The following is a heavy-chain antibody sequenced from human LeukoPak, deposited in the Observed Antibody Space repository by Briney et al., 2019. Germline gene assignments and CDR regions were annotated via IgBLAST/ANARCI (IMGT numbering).Heavy chain of an antibody. CDR2: IKQDGSEK. CDR3: ARDLGDFWSPFDY. D-gene: IGHD3-3*01. J-gene: IGHJ4*02. CDR1: GFTFSNAW. Sequence: PGGSLRLSCAASGFTFSNAWMSWVRQAPGKGLEWVANIKQDGSEKYYVDSVKGRFTISRDNAKNSLYLQMNSLRAEDTAVYYCARDLGDFWSPFDYWGQGTLVSVSS. V-gene: IGHV3-7*01.